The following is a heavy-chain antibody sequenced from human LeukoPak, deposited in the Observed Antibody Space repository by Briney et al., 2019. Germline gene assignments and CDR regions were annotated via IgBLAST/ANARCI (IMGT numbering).Heavy chain of an antibody. V-gene: IGHV1-18*01. Sequence: ASVKVSCKASGYTFTSYGISWVRQAPGQGLEWMGWISPSNGNTNYAQKFQGRVTMTRDTSTSTAYMELRSLRSDDTAVYYCAARPSSLPYYFDYWGQGTLVAVSS. CDR1: GYTFTSYG. CDR3: AARPSSLPYYFDY. J-gene: IGHJ4*02. CDR2: ISPSNGNT.